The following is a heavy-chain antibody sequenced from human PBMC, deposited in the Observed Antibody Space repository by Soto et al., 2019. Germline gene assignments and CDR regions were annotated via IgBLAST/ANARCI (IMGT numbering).Heavy chain of an antibody. Sequence: GGSLRLSCVASGFTFDNYGVSWVRQAPGKGLEWVSAISGSGGNTYYADSVKGRFTIPSDSSKNTVHLQMTSLRAEDTAVYYCAKVSSGYCNGGSCSPRAFHIWGQGTMVTVSS. CDR1: GFTFDNYG. J-gene: IGHJ3*02. CDR3: AKVSSGYCNGGSCSPRAFHI. D-gene: IGHD2-15*01. V-gene: IGHV3-23*01. CDR2: ISGSGGNT.